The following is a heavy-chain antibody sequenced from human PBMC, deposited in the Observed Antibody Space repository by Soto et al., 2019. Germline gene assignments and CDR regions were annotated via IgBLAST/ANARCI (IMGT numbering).Heavy chain of an antibody. D-gene: IGHD6-6*01. Sequence: PSQTLSLPCAISGDSVSSNSSACNFIRQSPSRGLEWLGRTYYRSKWYYGYAVSVKSRIAIKPDTSKNQFSLQLNSVTPEDTAVYYCARIHSSSSSDMDVWGQGTTVTVSS. CDR3: ARIHSSSSSDMDV. CDR2: TYYRSKWYY. CDR1: GDSVSSNSSA. J-gene: IGHJ6*02. V-gene: IGHV6-1*01.